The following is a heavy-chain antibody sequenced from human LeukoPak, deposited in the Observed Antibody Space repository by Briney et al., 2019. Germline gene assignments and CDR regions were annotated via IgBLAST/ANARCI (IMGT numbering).Heavy chain of an antibody. CDR2: ISAYNGNT. CDR1: GYSFTSYG. J-gene: IGHJ5*02. CDR3: ARVRRAAITRFDP. Sequence: GASVKVSCKASGYSFTSYGISWVRQAPGQGLEWMGWISAYNGNTNYAQKLQGRVTMTTDTSTSTAYMELRRLRSDDTAVYYCARVRRAAITRFDPWGQGTLVTVSS. D-gene: IGHD6-25*01. V-gene: IGHV1-18*01.